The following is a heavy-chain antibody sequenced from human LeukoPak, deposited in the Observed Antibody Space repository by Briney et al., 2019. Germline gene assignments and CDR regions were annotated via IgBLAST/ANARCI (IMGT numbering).Heavy chain of an antibody. J-gene: IGHJ5*02. Sequence: SVKVSCKASGGTFSSYAISWVRQAPGQGLEWMGRIIPIFGTANYAQTFQGRVTITTDESTRPACMALSSLRYQHRPVYYFARCLLSSGCFDPWGQGTLVTVSS. V-gene: IGHV1-69*05. CDR3: ARCLLSSGCFDP. D-gene: IGHD6-6*01. CDR2: IIPIFGTA. CDR1: GGTFSSYA.